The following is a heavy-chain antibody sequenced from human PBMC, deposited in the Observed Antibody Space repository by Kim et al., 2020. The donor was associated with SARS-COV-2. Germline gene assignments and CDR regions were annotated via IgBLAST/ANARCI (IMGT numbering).Heavy chain of an antibody. CDR2: IYYSGST. V-gene: IGHV4-39*01. CDR3: ARGAYVPRMDV. D-gene: IGHD3-16*01. Sequence: SETLSLTCTVSGGSISSSSYYWGWIRQPPGKGLEWIGSIYYSGSTYYNPSLKSRVTISVDTSKNQFSLKLSSVTAADTAVYYCARGAYVPRMDVWGQGTTVTVSS. CDR1: GGSISSSSYY. J-gene: IGHJ6*02.